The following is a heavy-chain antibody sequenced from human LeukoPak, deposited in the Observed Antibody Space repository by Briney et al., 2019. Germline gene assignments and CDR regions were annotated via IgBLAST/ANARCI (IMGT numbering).Heavy chain of an antibody. Sequence: PGGSLRLSCAASGLTFDNYAMHWVRQAPGKGLEWVANIKGDGSEKYYVDSVKGRFTISRDNAKNSLYLQMNSLRAEDTAVYYCTRRAAALDAFDIWGQGTMVTVSS. J-gene: IGHJ3*02. V-gene: IGHV3-7*01. CDR2: IKGDGSEK. D-gene: IGHD6-13*01. CDR1: GLTFDNYA. CDR3: TRRAAALDAFDI.